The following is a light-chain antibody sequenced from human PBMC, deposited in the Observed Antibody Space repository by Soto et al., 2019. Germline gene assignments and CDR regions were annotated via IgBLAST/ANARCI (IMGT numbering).Light chain of an antibody. CDR3: SSYAGSNNLV. V-gene: IGLV2-8*01. J-gene: IGLJ2*01. CDR2: EVN. Sequence: QSALTQPPSASGSPGQSVTISCTGTSSDVGGYKYVSWYQQHPGKAPKLIIYEVNKRPSGVPDRFSGSKSGNKASLTVSRRQAEDEADYYGSSYAGSNNLVFGGGTKLTVL. CDR1: SSDVGGYKY.